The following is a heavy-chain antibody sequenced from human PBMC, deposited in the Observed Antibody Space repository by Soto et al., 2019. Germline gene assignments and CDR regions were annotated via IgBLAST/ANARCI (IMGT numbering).Heavy chain of an antibody. CDR3: ARAGGGATILWYYYMDV. CDR1: GGSISSGGYY. J-gene: IGHJ6*03. CDR2: IHYSGRT. D-gene: IGHD5-12*01. V-gene: IGHV4-31*03. Sequence: QVQLQESGPGLVKPSQTLSLTCTVSGGSISSGGYYWSWIRQHPGKGLEWIGYIHYSGRTYYNPSPKGRVTIPVDTSKNPFSLKLSSLTAADTAGYYCARAGGGATILWYYYMDVWGKGTTVTVSS.